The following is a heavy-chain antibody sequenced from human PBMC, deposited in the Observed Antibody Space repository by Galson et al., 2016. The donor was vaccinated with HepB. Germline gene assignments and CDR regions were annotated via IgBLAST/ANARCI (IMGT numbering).Heavy chain of an antibody. V-gene: IGHV3-7*05. CDR3: ARGANSGCCSGGSCYRVFDY. Sequence: SLRLSCAASGFTFSSYWMTWVRQAPGKGLEWVANLNQDGTEKYYVDSVKGRFTISRDNAKNSLFLQMNSLRAEDTAVYYCARGANSGCCSGGSCYRVFDYWGQGTLVTDSS. CDR1: GFTFSSYW. CDR2: LNQDGTEK. J-gene: IGHJ4*02. D-gene: IGHD2-15*01.